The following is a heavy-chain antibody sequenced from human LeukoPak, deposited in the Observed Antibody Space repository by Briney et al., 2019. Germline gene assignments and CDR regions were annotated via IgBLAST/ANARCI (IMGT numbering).Heavy chain of an antibody. CDR2: IYTSGST. V-gene: IGHV4-4*07. CDR3: ARGYIAVAGNIWFDP. CDR1: GGSISSYY. Sequence: SETLSLTCTVSGGSISSYYWSWIRQPAGKGLEWIGRIYTSGSTNYNPSLKSRVTMSVDTSKNQFSLKLSSVTAADTAVYYCARGYIAVAGNIWFDPWGQGTLVTVSS. J-gene: IGHJ5*02. D-gene: IGHD6-19*01.